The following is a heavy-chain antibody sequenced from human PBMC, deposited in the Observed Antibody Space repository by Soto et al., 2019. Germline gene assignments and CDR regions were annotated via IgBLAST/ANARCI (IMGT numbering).Heavy chain of an antibody. D-gene: IGHD2-8*02. V-gene: IGHV4-34*01. CDR2: INHSGST. Sequence: SETLSLTCAVYGGSFSGYYWSWIRQPPGKGLEWIGEINHSGSTNYNPSLKSRVTISVDTSKNQFSLKLTSVTAAVTAVYYCARDKITGLFDYWGQGTLVTVSS. CDR3: ARDKITGLFDY. CDR1: GGSFSGYY. J-gene: IGHJ4*02.